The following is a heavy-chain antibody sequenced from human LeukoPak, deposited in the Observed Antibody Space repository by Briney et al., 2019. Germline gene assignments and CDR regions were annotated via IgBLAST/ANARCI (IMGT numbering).Heavy chain of an antibody. CDR1: GGTFSSYA. J-gene: IGHJ4*02. Sequence: ASVKVSCKASGGTFSSYAISWVRQAPGQGLEWMGRIIPILGIANYAQKFQGRVTITADKSTSTAYMELSSLRSDDTAVYYCARDRAFGSGSDFDYWGQGTLVTVSS. CDR3: ARDRAFGSGSDFDY. D-gene: IGHD3-10*01. V-gene: IGHV1-69*04. CDR2: IIPILGIA.